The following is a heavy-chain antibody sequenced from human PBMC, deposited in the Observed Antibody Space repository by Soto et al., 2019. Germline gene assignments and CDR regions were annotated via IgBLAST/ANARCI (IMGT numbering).Heavy chain of an antibody. J-gene: IGHJ5*02. D-gene: IGHD4-17*01. CDR3: AHIHHYDDGFDP. CDR2: IYRDDDK. V-gene: IGHV2-5*02. CDR1: GFSLSTSGVG. Sequence: QITLKESGPTLVKPTQTLTLTCTFSGFSLSTSGVGVGWIRQPPGKALEWLALIYRDDDKRYSPSLKSRLTNTKDTSKNQVVLTMTNMDPVDTATYYSAHIHHYDDGFDPWGQGTLVTVSS.